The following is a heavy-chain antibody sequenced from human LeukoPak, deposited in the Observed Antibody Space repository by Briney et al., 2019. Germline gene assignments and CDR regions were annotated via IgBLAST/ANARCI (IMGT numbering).Heavy chain of an antibody. CDR1: GFTFSSYG. D-gene: IGHD4-17*01. J-gene: IGHJ1*01. CDR3: AEDGDYGAEYFQH. V-gene: IGHV3-30*18. CDR2: ISYDGSNK. Sequence: GGSLLLSCAASGFTFSSYGMHWVRPAPGKGLEWVAVISYDGSNKYYADSVKGRLTISRDNSKNTLYLQMNNLRADDTAVYYCAEDGDYGAEYFQHWGQGTLVTVSS.